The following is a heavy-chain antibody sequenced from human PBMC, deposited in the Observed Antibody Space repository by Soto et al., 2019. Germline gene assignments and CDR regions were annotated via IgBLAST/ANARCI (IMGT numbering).Heavy chain of an antibody. Sequence: QVQLQESGPGLVKPSQTLSLTCTVSGGSISSGDYYWSWIGQPPGKGLERIGYIYYIWSTYYKQSLKSVVSVSVDTSKNQFSLTLSSVTAVDTAVYSCATGYREWLPSPGGMDVWGKGTTVTVSS. D-gene: IGHD6-19*01. CDR3: ATGYREWLPSPGGMDV. CDR1: GGSISSGDYY. J-gene: IGHJ6*04. CDR2: IYYIWST. V-gene: IGHV4-30-4*01.